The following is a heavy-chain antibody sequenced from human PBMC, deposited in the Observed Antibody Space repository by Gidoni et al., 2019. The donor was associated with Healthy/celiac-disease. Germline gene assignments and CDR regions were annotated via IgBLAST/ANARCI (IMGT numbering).Heavy chain of an antibody. CDR3: ARNTVTYNWFDP. V-gene: IGHV4-39*07. CDR2: IYYSGST. D-gene: IGHD4-17*01. CDR1: GGSISSSSYY. Sequence: QLQLQESGPGLLKPSETLSLTCTVSGGSISSSSYYWGWILQPPGKGLEWIGSIYYSGSTYYNPSLKSRVTISVDTSKNQFSLKLSSVTAADTAVYYCARNTVTYNWFDPWGQGTLVTVSS. J-gene: IGHJ5*02.